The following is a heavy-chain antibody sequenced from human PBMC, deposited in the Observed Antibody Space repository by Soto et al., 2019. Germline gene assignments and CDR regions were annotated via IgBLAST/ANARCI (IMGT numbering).Heavy chain of an antibody. CDR2: IHYSGST. CDR1: GGSVNIGTYY. CDR3: TRGGDPYKTSH. J-gene: IGHJ4*02. D-gene: IGHD2-21*01. V-gene: IGHV4-61*01. Sequence: PSETLSLTCTVPGGSVNIGTYYWSWLRQPPGKGLEWIGFIHYSGSTNYNPSLKGRVTMSVDTSKNHFSLKLTSLNTADTAIYYCTRGGDPYKTSHWGQGTLVTVS.